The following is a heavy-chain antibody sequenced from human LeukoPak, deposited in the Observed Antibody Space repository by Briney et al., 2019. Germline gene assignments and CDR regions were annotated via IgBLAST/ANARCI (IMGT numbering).Heavy chain of an antibody. CDR3: ATTMAADTFYFDY. CDR2: MYYSGST. V-gene: IGHV4-59*08. D-gene: IGHD5-24*01. J-gene: IGHJ4*02. CDR1: GGSISSYS. Sequence: PSETLSLTCTVSGGSISSYSWSWFRQPPGKGLEWIGYMYYSGSTSYNPSLKSRVTISVDTSKSQFSLELCSVTAADTAVYYCATTMAADTFYFDYWGQGTLVTVSS.